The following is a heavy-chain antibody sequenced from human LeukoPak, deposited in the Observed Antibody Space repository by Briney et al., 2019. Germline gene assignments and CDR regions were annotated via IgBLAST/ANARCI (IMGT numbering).Heavy chain of an antibody. V-gene: IGHV4-4*07. Sequence: SETLSLTCTVSGGSISSYYWSWIRQPAGKGLEWIGRIYTSGSTNYSPSLKSRVTMSVDTSKNQFSLKLSSVTAADTAVYYCASHRRSHGSEYWGQGTLVTVSS. CDR1: GGSISSYY. CDR2: IYTSGST. CDR3: ASHRRSHGSEY. J-gene: IGHJ4*02. D-gene: IGHD3-10*01.